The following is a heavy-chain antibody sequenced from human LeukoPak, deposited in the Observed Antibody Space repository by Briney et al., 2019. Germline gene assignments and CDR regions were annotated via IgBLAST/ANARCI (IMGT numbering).Heavy chain of an antibody. CDR2: VSYDGSNK. D-gene: IGHD3-3*01. CDR1: GFAFSKYA. CDR3: AGDSARTIFGVIST. J-gene: IGHJ4*02. V-gene: IGHV3-30*09. Sequence: GKSLRLSCVASGFAFSKYAMHWVRRAPGKGLEWVGVVSYDGSNKFYADFVKGRFAISKDNSKNTLSLQMNGLRPEDTAMYYCAGDSARTIFGVISTWGQGTLVTVSS.